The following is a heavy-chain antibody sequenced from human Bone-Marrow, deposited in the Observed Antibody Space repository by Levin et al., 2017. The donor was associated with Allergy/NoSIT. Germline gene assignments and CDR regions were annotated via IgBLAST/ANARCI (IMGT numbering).Heavy chain of an antibody. CDR1: GVSISSDNW. Sequence: SETLSLTCVVSGVSISSDNWWSWVRQPPGKGLEWIGEIYPSGSPTYTPSLKSRITISIDKSNNHFSLNLSSVTAADTAVYYCARRTYSSSWYAPTIDSWGQGTLVTVSS. J-gene: IGHJ4*02. D-gene: IGHD6-13*01. CDR3: ARRTYSSSWYAPTIDS. CDR2: IYPSGSP. V-gene: IGHV4/OR15-8*01.